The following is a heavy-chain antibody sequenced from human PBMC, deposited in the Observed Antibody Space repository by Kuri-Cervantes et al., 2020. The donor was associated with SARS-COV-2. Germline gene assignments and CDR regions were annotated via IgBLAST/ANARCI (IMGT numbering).Heavy chain of an antibody. CDR3: ARDQNLRDTAMFHDAFDI. D-gene: IGHD5-18*01. V-gene: IGHV4-59*01. CDR1: GGSISSYY. CDR2: IYYSGST. J-gene: IGHJ3*02. Sequence: GSLRLSCTVSGGSISSYYWSWIRQPPGKGLEWIGYIYYSGSTNYNPSLKSRVTISVDTSKNQFSLKLSSVTAADTAVYYCARDQNLRDTAMFHDAFDIWGQGTMVTVSS.